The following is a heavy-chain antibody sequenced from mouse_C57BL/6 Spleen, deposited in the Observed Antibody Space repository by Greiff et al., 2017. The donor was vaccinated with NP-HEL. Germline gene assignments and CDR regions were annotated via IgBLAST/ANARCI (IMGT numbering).Heavy chain of an antibody. CDR1: GYTFTGYW. CDR3: VRGVYGSSSWFAY. J-gene: IGHJ3*01. Sequence: VQLVESGAELMKPGASVTLSCTATGYTFTGYWIEWVKQRPGHGLEWIGEILPGSGSTNYTEKFKGKATFTADTSSNTAYMHLSSLATEDSAIYDCVRGVYGSSSWFAYWGQGTLVTVSA. D-gene: IGHD1-1*01. CDR2: ILPGSGST. V-gene: IGHV1-9*01.